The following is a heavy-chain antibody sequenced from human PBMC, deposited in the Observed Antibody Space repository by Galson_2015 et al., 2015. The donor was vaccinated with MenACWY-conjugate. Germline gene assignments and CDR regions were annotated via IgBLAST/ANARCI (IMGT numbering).Heavy chain of an antibody. CDR1: GFTFSSYD. CDR3: ARGVDDSSGYYVP. D-gene: IGHD3-22*01. Sequence: SLRLSCAASGFTFSSYDMNWVRQAPGKGLEWVSYISSSGNTIYYADSVKGRFTISRDNAKNSLYLQMNSLRAEDTAVYYCARGVDDSSGYYVPWGQGTLVTVSS. CDR2: ISSSGNTI. J-gene: IGHJ5*02. V-gene: IGHV3-48*03.